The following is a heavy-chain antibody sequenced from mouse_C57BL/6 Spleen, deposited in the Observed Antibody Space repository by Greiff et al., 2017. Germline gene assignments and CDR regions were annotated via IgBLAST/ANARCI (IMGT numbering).Heavy chain of an antibody. CDR1: GYSFTDYN. V-gene: IGHV1-39*01. CDR2: INPNYGTT. CDR3: ARKYYGSSYGGYFDV. D-gene: IGHD1-1*01. J-gene: IGHJ1*03. Sequence: VQLKESGPELVKPGASVKISCKASGYSFTDYNMNWVKQSNGKSLEWIGVINPNYGTTSYNQKFKGKATLTVDQSSSTAYMQLNSLTSEDSAVYYCARKYYGSSYGGYFDVWGTGTTVTVSS.